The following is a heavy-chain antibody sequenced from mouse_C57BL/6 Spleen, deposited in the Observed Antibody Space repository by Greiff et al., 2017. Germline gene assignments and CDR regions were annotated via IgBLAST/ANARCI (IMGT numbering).Heavy chain of an antibody. D-gene: IGHD2-3*01. Sequence: EVKLVESGGDLVKPGGSLKLSCAASGFTFSSYGMSWVRQTPDKRLEWVATISSGGSYTYYPDSVKGRFTISRDNATNTLYRHMSNLKSGDTAMYYCAVRGDYSGYYVAWFAYWGQGTLVTVSA. CDR1: GFTFSSYG. CDR3: AVRGDYSGYYVAWFAY. CDR2: ISSGGSYT. V-gene: IGHV5-6*01. J-gene: IGHJ3*01.